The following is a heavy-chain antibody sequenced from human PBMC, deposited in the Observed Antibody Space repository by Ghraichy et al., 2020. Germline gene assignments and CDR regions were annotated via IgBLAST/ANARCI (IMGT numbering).Heavy chain of an antibody. CDR2: INSDGSLT. CDR3: ARGNYNAMDV. CDR1: GFTFSSHW. J-gene: IGHJ6*02. V-gene: IGHV3-74*01. D-gene: IGHD1-7*01. Sequence: GGSLRLSCAASGFTFSSHWMRWVRQVPGKGLVWVSHINSDGSLTNYADSVKGRFTISRDNAKNTLYLQMNSLSAEDTALYYCARGNYNAMDVWGQGTTVTVSS.